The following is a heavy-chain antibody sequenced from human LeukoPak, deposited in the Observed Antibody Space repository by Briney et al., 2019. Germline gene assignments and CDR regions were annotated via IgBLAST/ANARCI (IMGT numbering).Heavy chain of an antibody. CDR3: TKGTIWLPFDY. Sequence: QPGGSLRLSCVASGFTFSSHAMDWVRQAPGKGLEWVSAISGSGGSTYYADSVKGRFTISRDNSKNTLYLQMNSLRAEDTAVYYCTKGTIWLPFDYWGQGTLVTVSS. J-gene: IGHJ4*02. CDR2: ISGSGGST. CDR1: GFTFSSHA. D-gene: IGHD5-18*01. V-gene: IGHV3-23*01.